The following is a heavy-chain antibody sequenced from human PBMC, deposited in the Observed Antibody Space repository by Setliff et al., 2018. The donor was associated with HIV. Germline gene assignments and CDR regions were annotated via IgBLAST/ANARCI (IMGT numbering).Heavy chain of an antibody. CDR1: GYSISSGYF. CDR2: VYYSGST. V-gene: IGHV4-38-2*02. D-gene: IGHD3-9*01. J-gene: IGHJ6*03. Sequence: KPSETLSLTCTVSGYSISSGYFWGWIRQPPGKGLEWIGTVYYSGSTYYNPSLKSRVTISVDTSKNQFSLKLSSVTAADTAVYYCARGNYDILTGRAIYYYYYMDVWGKGTTVTVSS. CDR3: ARGNYDILTGRAIYYYYYMDV.